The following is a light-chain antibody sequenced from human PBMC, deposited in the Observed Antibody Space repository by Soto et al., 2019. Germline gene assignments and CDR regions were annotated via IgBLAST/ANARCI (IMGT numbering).Light chain of an antibody. CDR1: QSISSY. V-gene: IGKV1-39*01. CDR2: AAS. Sequence: DIQMTQSPSSLSASVGDRVTITCRASQSISSYLNWYQQKPGKAPKLLIYAASSLQSGVPSRFSGSGSGTDFTLTISSLQPEDFATYYCKQSYSTPPWTFGQGTKVEIK. J-gene: IGKJ1*01. CDR3: KQSYSTPPWT.